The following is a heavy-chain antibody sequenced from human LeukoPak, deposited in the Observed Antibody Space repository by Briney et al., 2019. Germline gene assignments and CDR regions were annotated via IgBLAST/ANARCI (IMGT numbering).Heavy chain of an antibody. D-gene: IGHD3-10*01. CDR3: ANRGADYYGSGNWFDP. CDR1: GFTFSSYA. CDR2: ISGNGGST. J-gene: IGHJ5*02. V-gene: IGHV3-23*01. Sequence: GGSLRLSCAASGFTFSSYAMSWVRQAPGKGLEWVSSISGNGGSTYYGDSVKGRFTISRGNSKNTLYLQMNSLRAEDTAVYYCANRGADYYGSGNWFDPWGQGTLVTVSS.